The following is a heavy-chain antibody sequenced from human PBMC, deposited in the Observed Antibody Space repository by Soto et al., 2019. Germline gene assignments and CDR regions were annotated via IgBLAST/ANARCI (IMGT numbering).Heavy chain of an antibody. D-gene: IGHD5-18*01. CDR1: GGSISSYY. J-gene: IGHJ4*02. CDR2: ISYSGTT. Sequence: SETLSLTCTVSGGSISSYYWSWIRQPPGKGLEWIASISYSGTTNYNSSLKSRVTISIDTSKNQFSLKFNSVTAADTAVYYCAREGYNFGPFDYWGQGALVTVSS. V-gene: IGHV4-59*01. CDR3: AREGYNFGPFDY.